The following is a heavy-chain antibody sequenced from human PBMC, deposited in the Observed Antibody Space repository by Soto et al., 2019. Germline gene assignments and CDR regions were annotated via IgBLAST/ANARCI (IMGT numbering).Heavy chain of an antibody. CDR2: IYYSGST. D-gene: IGHD7-27*01. Sequence: SETLSLTCTVSGGSISSYYWSWIRQPPGKGLEWMGYIYYSGSTNYNPSLKSLVTISVDTSKNQFSLKLSSVTAADSAVDYCARSGTGDQPLHYWGQGTLVTVSS. J-gene: IGHJ4*02. CDR3: ARSGTGDQPLHY. CDR1: GGSISSYY. V-gene: IGHV4-59*01.